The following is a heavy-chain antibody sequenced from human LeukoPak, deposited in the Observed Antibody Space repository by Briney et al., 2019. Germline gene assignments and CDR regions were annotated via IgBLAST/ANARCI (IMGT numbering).Heavy chain of an antibody. CDR1: GYSINSGYD. Sequence: PSETLSLTCNVSGYSINSGYDWSWIRQPPGEGLEWIGSIYHSGYTFYNPSFKSRVTISVDTSKNQFSLKLNSVTAADAALYYCAREGPVRWFDPWGQGTLVTVSS. CDR3: AREGPVRWFDP. CDR2: IYHSGYT. J-gene: IGHJ5*02. V-gene: IGHV4-38-2*02.